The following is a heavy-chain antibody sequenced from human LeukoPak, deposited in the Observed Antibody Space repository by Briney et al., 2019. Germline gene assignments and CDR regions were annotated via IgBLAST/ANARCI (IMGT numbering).Heavy chain of an antibody. J-gene: IGHJ4*02. V-gene: IGHV3-74*01. CDR3: SRDFDGRNDF. CDR1: GFTFSSNW. CDR2: INPDGSRT. Sequence: QPGGSLRLSCAASGFTFSSNWMHLVRQGPGKGLVWVSRINPDGSRTDYAESVKGRFTISRDNAKNTLSLEMNSLGGEDTAVYYCSRDFDGRNDFWGQGTLVTVSS. D-gene: IGHD1-14*01.